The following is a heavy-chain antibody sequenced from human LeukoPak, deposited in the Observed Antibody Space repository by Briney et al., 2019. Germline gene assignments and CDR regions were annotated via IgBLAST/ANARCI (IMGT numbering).Heavy chain of an antibody. CDR1: GGSISRYY. CDR3: AREGYLPYYFDY. J-gene: IGHJ4*02. D-gene: IGHD6-13*01. CDR2: IYYSGST. V-gene: IGHV4-59*01. Sequence: SETLSLTCTVSGGSISRYYWSWIRQPPGKGLEWIGYIYYSGSTNYNPSLKSRVTISVDTSKNQFSLNLSSVTAADTAVYYCAREGYLPYYFDYWGQGTLVTVSS.